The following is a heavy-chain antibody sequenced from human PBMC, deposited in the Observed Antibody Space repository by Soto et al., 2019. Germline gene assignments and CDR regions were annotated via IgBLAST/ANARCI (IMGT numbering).Heavy chain of an antibody. D-gene: IGHD2-15*01. Sequence: QVQLVQSGAEVKKPGSSVKVSCKSSGGTFGSYAISWVRQAPGQGLEWMGGVIPIFGTPNYAQKFHGRVTITADIPTSTAFLELSSLKSADTAVYYCANIRWTISLQEEDAIWGQGTLVTVSS. V-gene: IGHV1-69*06. CDR2: VIPIFGTP. CDR1: GGTFGSYA. CDR3: ANIRWTISLQEEDAI. J-gene: IGHJ4*02.